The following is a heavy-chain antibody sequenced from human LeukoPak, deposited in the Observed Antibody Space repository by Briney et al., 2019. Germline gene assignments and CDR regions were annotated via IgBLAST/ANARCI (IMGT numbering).Heavy chain of an antibody. Sequence: GGSLRLSCAASGFTFDGYGMSWVRQAPGKGLEWVSGINWNGGSTGYADSVKGRFTISRDNAKNSLYLQMNSLRAEDTALYYCARELGYCSGGSCERNYYFDYWGQGTLVTVSS. CDR2: INWNGGST. CDR1: GFTFDGYG. V-gene: IGHV3-20*04. J-gene: IGHJ4*02. D-gene: IGHD2-15*01. CDR3: ARELGYCSGGSCERNYYFDY.